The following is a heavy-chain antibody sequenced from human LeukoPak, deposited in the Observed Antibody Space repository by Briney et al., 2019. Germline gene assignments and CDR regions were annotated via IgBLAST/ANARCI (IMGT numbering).Heavy chain of an antibody. CDR3: ARGVRPVLAATYFDY. D-gene: IGHD2-15*01. CDR2: ISSSSSYI. V-gene: IGHV3-21*01. J-gene: IGHJ4*02. Sequence: GGSLRLSCAASGFTFSSYSLNWVRQAPGKGLEWVSSISSSSSYIYYADSVKGRFTISRDNAKNSLYLQMNSLRVDDTAVYYCARGVRPVLAATYFDYWGQGTLVTVS. CDR1: GFTFSSYS.